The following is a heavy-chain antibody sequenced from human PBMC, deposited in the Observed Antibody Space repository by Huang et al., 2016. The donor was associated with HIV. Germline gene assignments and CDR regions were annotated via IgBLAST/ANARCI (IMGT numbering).Heavy chain of an antibody. CDR3: VKERGSSRARSSFDF. CDR1: GFPFSAYG. Sequence: QVRLVESGGGVVQPGASLTPSCSASGFPFSAYGMDWVRQAPGKGLEWVLFNRYDGNNDYLIGSVKGRFTISRDNSNNTLYLRMNSLRPEDTAVYYCVKERGSSRARSSFDFWGQGTSVIVSS. D-gene: IGHD6-13*01. J-gene: IGHJ3*01. CDR2: NRYDGNND. V-gene: IGHV3-30*02.